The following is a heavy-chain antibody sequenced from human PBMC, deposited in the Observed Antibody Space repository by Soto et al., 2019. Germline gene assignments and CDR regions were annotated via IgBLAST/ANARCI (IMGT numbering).Heavy chain of an antibody. CDR3: ARVRYDFWSGYDPHYYDYGMDV. D-gene: IGHD3-3*01. Sequence: ASVKVSCKASGYTFTSYGISWVRQAPGQGLEWMGWISAYNGNTNYAQKLQGRVTMTTDTSTSTAYMELRSLRSDDTAVYYCARVRYDFWSGYDPHYYDYGMDVWGQGTTVTVSS. CDR2: ISAYNGNT. J-gene: IGHJ6*02. V-gene: IGHV1-18*01. CDR1: GYTFTSYG.